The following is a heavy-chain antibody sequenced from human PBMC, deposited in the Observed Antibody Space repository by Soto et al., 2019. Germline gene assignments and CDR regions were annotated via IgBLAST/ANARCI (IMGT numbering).Heavy chain of an antibody. D-gene: IGHD5-18*01. J-gene: IGHJ6*02. Sequence: QVQLVESGGGVVQPGGSLRLSCAASGFTFSGYSMHWVRQAPGKGLEWVAVIQHDASNIYYADSVKGRFTISRDNSKNTLYLQMNDLTAEDRAVYYCVRVGWGYSFGNGMDGWGQGTTVTVTS. CDR2: IQHDASNI. CDR3: VRVGWGYSFGNGMDG. V-gene: IGHV3-30-3*01. CDR1: GFTFSGYS.